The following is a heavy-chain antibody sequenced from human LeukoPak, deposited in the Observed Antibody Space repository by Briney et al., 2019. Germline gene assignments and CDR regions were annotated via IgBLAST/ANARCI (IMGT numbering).Heavy chain of an antibody. J-gene: IGHJ4*02. D-gene: IGHD3-22*01. Sequence: ASVKVSCKASGYTFTDYYIHWVRQAPGQGLEWMGWINPNSGGTNYAQKFQGRVTMTRDTSISTAYMELSRLRSDDTAVYYCAKLNDHSTGYHPSDYWGQGTLVTVSS. CDR3: AKLNDHSTGYHPSDY. CDR2: INPNSGGT. CDR1: GYTFTDYY. V-gene: IGHV1-2*02.